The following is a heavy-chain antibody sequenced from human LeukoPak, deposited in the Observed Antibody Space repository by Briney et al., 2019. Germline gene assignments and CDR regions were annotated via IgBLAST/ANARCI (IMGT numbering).Heavy chain of an antibody. V-gene: IGHV4-59*01. J-gene: IGHJ4*02. D-gene: IGHD3-10*01. CDR3: TREGYYGSGSSRFDY. CDR2: IYYVRNT. Sequence: SETLSLTCTVSGGSMSGYYWSWIRQPPGKGLEWIGYIYYVRNTNYNPSLKSRVTISVDTSKNQFSLKLSSVTAADTAVYYCTREGYYGSGSSRFDYWGQGTPVTVSS. CDR1: GGSMSGYY.